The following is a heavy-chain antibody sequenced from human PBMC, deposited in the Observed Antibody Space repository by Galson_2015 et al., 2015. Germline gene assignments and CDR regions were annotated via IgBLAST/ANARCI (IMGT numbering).Heavy chain of an antibody. D-gene: IGHD2-2*01. J-gene: IGHJ4*02. V-gene: IGHV1-18*01. CDR3: ARASQDCSSSICPYNY. CDR2: ISAYNGNT. CDR1: GYTFTSYG. Sequence: SVKVSCKASGYTFTSYGISWVRQAPGQGLEWMGWISAYNGNTNYAQKLQGRVTMTTDTSTSTAYMELSSLRSEDTAVYYCARASQDCSSSICPYNYWGRGTLVTVSS.